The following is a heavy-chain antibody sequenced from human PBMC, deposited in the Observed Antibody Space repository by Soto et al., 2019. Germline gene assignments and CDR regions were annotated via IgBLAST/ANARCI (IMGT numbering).Heavy chain of an antibody. V-gene: IGHV4-59*08. D-gene: IGHD6-13*01. CDR2: IYYSGST. CDR3: ARAKAPLYSSSWYWFDP. CDR1: GGSISSYY. Sequence: PSETLSLTCTVSGGSISSYYWSWIRQPPGKGLEWIGYIYYSGSTNYNPSLKSRVTISVDTSKNPFSLKLSSVTAADTAVYYCARAKAPLYSSSWYWFDPWGQGTLVTVS. J-gene: IGHJ5*02.